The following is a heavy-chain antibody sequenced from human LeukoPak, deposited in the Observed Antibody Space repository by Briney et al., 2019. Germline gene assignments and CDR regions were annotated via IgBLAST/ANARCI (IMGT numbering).Heavy chain of an antibody. Sequence: PSETLSLTCTVPSGSIKNSNYYWGWIRQPPGKGLEWIGSIFYDGSADYHPSLKSRVTILVDTSKNIFSLKVKSVTAADTAVYFCVRYYGSGRDADSWGQGTLVTVSS. V-gene: IGHV4-39*01. D-gene: IGHD3-10*01. J-gene: IGHJ5*01. CDR1: SGSIKNSNYY. CDR3: VRYYGSGRDADS. CDR2: IFYDGSA.